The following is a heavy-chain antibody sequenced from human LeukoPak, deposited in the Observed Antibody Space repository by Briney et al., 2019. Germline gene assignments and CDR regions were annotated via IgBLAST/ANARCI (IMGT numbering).Heavy chain of an antibody. CDR1: GGSISGYA. CDR3: ARGRPDRQLLAWFDP. CDR2: IYYSGST. D-gene: IGHD2-2*01. V-gene: IGHV4-59*01. Sequence: SEALSLTCIVSGGSISGYAWSWIRQPPGKGLEWIGYIYYSGSTNYNPSLKSRVTISVDTAKNQFSLKLSSVTAADTAVYYCARGRPDRQLLAWFDPWGQGTLVTVSS. J-gene: IGHJ5*02.